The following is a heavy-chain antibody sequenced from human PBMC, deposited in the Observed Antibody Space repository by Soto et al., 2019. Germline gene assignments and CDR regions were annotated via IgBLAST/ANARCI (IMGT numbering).Heavy chain of an antibody. CDR3: ARVRTYYDSSGYYFRDFDY. D-gene: IGHD3-22*01. Sequence: QVQLQESGPGLVKPSGTLSLTCAVSGGSISSSNWWSWVRQPPGKGLEWIGEIYHSGSTNYNPSLKGRVTISVDKSKNQFSLKLSSVTAADTAVYYCARVRTYYDSSGYYFRDFDYWGQGPLVTVSS. V-gene: IGHV4-4*02. CDR2: IYHSGST. CDR1: GGSISSSNW. J-gene: IGHJ4*02.